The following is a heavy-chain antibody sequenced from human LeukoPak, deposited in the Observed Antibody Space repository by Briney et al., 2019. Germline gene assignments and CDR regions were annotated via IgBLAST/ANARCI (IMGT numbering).Heavy chain of an antibody. CDR1: GFTFDDYA. D-gene: IGHD6-19*01. CDR3: AKDRGWYDY. V-gene: IGHV3-43*02. CDR2: ISGDGGST. Sequence: PGGSLRLSCAASGFTFDDYAMHWVRQAPGKGLEWVSLISGDGGSTNYADSVKGRFTISRDNSKNSLYLQMNSLRTEDTALYHCAKDRGWYDYWGQGTLVTVSS. J-gene: IGHJ4*02.